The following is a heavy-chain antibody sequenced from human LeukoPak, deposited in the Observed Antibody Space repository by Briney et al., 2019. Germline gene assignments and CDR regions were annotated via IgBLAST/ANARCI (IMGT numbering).Heavy chain of an antibody. Sequence: GGSLRLSCAASGFTFSGSDMHWVRQASGKGLEWVGRIRSKANTYATAYAASVEGRFTVSRDDSKNTAYLLMNSLKTEDTAVYYCVRRMGGGNYYGLDVWGQGTTVTDSS. CDR1: GFTFSGSD. J-gene: IGHJ6*02. V-gene: IGHV3-73*01. CDR2: IRSKANTYAT. D-gene: IGHD5-24*01. CDR3: VRRMGGGNYYGLDV.